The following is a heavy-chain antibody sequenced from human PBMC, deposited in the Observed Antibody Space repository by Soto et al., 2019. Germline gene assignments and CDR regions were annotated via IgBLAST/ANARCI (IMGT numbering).Heavy chain of an antibody. J-gene: IGHJ4*02. Sequence: GGSLRLSCAASGFTFNNYAMSWVRQAPGKGLEWVSAVSGSSDVTFYADSVKGRFTISRDNSKNTLFLQMNSLRAEDTAVYYSAGESRVNIGAYPFWGQGTLVTASS. CDR1: GFTFNNYA. V-gene: IGHV3-23*01. CDR3: AGESRVNIGAYPF. CDR2: VSGSSDVT. D-gene: IGHD3-16*01.